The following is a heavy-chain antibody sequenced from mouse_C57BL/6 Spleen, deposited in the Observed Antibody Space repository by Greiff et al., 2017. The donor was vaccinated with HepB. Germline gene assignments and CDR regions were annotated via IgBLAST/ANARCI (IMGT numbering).Heavy chain of an antibody. Sequence: QVQLQQPGAELVKPGASVKLSCKASGYTFTSYWMHWVKQRPGRGLEWIGRIDPNSGGTKYNEKFKSKATLTVDKPSSTAYMQLSSLTSEDSAVYYWAREAFRSNYGCYAMDYWGQGTSVTVSS. CDR1: GYTFTSYW. J-gene: IGHJ4*01. CDR2: IDPNSGGT. CDR3: AREAFRSNYGCYAMDY. V-gene: IGHV1-72*01. D-gene: IGHD2-5*01.